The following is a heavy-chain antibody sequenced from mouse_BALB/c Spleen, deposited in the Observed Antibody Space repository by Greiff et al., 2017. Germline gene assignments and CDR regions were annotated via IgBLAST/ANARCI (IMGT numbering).Heavy chain of an antibody. CDR3: ARSTVRRGAMDY. J-gene: IGHJ4*01. CDR2: ISSGSSTI. D-gene: IGHD2-14*01. CDR1: GFTFSSFG. V-gene: IGHV5-17*02. Sequence: EVKLVESGGGLVQPGGSRKLSCAASGFTFSSFGMHWVRQAPEKGLEWVAYISSGSSTINYADTVKGRFTISRDNPKNTLFLQMTSLRSEDTAMYYCARSTVRRGAMDYWGQGTSVTVSS.